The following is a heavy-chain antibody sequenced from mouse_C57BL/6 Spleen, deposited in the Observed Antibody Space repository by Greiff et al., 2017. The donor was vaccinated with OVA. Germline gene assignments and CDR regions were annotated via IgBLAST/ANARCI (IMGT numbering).Heavy chain of an antibody. V-gene: IGHV5-6*01. D-gene: IGHD2-14*01. J-gene: IGHJ2*01. CDR2: ISSGGSYT. CDR3: ARQIGGFDY. Sequence: DVQLVESGGDLVKPGGSLKLSCAASGFTFSSYGMSWVRQTPDKRLEWVATISSGGSYTYYPDSVKGRFTISRDNAKNTLYLQMSSLKSEDTAMYYCARQIGGFDYWGQGTTLTVSS. CDR1: GFTFSSYG.